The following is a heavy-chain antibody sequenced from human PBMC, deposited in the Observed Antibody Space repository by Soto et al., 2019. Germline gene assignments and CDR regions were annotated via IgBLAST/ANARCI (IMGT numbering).Heavy chain of an antibody. CDR3: ARDSSEYYGSGSYLGY. CDR1: GYTFTSYG. V-gene: IGHV1-18*04. CDR2: ISAYNGNT. D-gene: IGHD3-10*01. J-gene: IGHJ4*02. Sequence: VASVKVSCKASGYTFTSYGISWVRQAPGQGLEWMGWISAYNGNTNYAQKLQGRVTMTTDTSTSTAYMELRSLRSDDTAVYYCARDSSEYYGSGSYLGYWGQGTLVTVSS.